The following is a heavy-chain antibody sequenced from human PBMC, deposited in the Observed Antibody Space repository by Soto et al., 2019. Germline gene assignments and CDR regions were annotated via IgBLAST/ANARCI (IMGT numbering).Heavy chain of an antibody. V-gene: IGHV3-7*05. CDR3: ARDVSPGTSTLYLDAFDI. Sequence: EAQLVESGGGLVQPGGSLRLSCEASGFSLGSYWMTWVRQAPGKGLEWVANIKKDGSRTSYLDPVRGRFTISRDNVGNSLSLQMDSLRAEDTGLYFCARDVSPGTSTLYLDAFDIWGQGTMVTVSS. CDR1: GFSLGSYW. D-gene: IGHD2-8*01. CDR2: IKKDGSRT. J-gene: IGHJ3*02.